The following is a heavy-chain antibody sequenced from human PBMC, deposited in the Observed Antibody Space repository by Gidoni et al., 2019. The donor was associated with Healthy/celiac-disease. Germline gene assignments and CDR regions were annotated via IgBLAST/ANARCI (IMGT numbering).Heavy chain of an antibody. D-gene: IGHD6-19*01. CDR2: INRSGST. V-gene: IGHV4-34*01. Sequence: QVQLQQWGAGLLKPSETLSLTCAVYGGSFSGYYWPWIRQHPGKGLEWIWEINRSGSTNYNPSLKSRVTISVDTSKNQFSLKLSSVTAADTAVYYCARCQGIAVAGTAADYWGQGTLVTVSS. CDR3: ARCQGIAVAGTAADY. CDR1: GGSFSGYY. J-gene: IGHJ4*02.